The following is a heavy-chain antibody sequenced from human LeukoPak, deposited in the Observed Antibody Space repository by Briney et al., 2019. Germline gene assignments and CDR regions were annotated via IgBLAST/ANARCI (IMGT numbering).Heavy chain of an antibody. CDR1: GFTFSSYA. D-gene: IGHD1-14*01. V-gene: IGHV3-23*01. J-gene: IGHJ4*02. Sequence: GGSLRLSCAASGFTFSSYAMSWVRQAPGKGLEWVSAISGSGGSTYYADSVKGRFTISRDNSKNTLYLQMNSLRAEDTAVYYCAARVLPDYYFDHWGQGTLVTVSS. CDR2: ISGSGGST. CDR3: AARVLPDYYFDH.